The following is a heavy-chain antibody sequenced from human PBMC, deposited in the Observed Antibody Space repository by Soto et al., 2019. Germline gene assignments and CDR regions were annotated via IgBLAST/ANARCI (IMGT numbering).Heavy chain of an antibody. Sequence: SETLSLTCTVSGGSISSYYWSWIRQPPGKGLEWIGYIYYSGSTNYNPSLKSRVTISVDTSKNQFSLKLSSVTAADTAMYYCARYHCSSTSCSPNRYYYYMDGWGKGTTVTVSS. CDR2: IYYSGST. J-gene: IGHJ6*03. V-gene: IGHV4-59*08. CDR1: GGSISSYY. D-gene: IGHD2-2*01. CDR3: ARYHCSSTSCSPNRYYYYMDG.